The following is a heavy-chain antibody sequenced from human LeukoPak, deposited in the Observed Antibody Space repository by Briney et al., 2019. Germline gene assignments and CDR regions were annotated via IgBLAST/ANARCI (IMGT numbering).Heavy chain of an antibody. CDR2: FYAGGSES. Sequence: KPGESLKISCTASGYNFTDYWIGWVRQMPGKGLEWMGIFYAGGSESRYSPSFQGQVAISVHKSISTAYLQWSSLKASDTAMYYCARRGHGSSWYFFDYWGQGTLVTVSS. J-gene: IGHJ4*02. CDR1: GYNFTDYW. D-gene: IGHD6-13*01. V-gene: IGHV5-51*03. CDR3: ARRGHGSSWYFFDY.